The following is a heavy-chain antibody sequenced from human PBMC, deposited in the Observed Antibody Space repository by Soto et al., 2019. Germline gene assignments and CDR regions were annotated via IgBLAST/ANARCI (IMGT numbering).Heavy chain of an antibody. V-gene: IGHV4-61*01. Sequence: PSETLSLTCNVSGGSIDSASYYWSWIRQPPGKGLEWIGYIFHSGSTNYNPSLKSRVTISLDTSKNQFSLNLRSVIAADTAVYYCARTRGYSGYDFDYWGQGILVTVSS. D-gene: IGHD5-12*01. CDR1: GGSIDSASYY. CDR3: ARTRGYSGYDFDY. J-gene: IGHJ4*02. CDR2: IFHSGST.